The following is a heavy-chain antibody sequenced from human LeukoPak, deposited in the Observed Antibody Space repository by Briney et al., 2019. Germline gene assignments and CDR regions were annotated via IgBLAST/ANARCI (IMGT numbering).Heavy chain of an antibody. CDR3: ARAAGYYYYGMDV. CDR2: INPNSGGT. D-gene: IGHD6-13*01. V-gene: IGHV1-2*02. J-gene: IGHJ6*02. Sequence: ASVKVSCKASGYTFTGYYMHWVRQAPGQGLEWMGWINPNSGGTNYAQKFQGRVTMTRDTSISTACMELSRLRSDDTAVYYCARAAGYYYYGMDVWGQGTTVTVSS. CDR1: GYTFTGYY.